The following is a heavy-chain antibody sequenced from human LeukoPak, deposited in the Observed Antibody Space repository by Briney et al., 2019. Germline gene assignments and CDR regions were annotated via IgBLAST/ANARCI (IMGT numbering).Heavy chain of an antibody. D-gene: IGHD3-10*01. CDR3: RGSEGSGGVYFDS. Sequence: SGTLSLTCAVSTGSISSDNWWSWVRQPPGKGLEWIGEISHRGSTNYNPSLKRRVTMSVDKSKNQFSLNLSSVTAAGTATYYCRGSEGSGGVYFDSWGQGTLVTVSS. CDR2: ISHRGST. V-gene: IGHV4-4*02. J-gene: IGHJ4*02. CDR1: TGSISSDNW.